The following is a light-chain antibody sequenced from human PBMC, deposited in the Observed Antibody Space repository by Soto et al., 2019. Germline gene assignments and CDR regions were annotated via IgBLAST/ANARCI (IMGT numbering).Light chain of an antibody. V-gene: IGKV3-15*01. CDR1: QFMSTN. J-gene: IGKJ4*01. CDR2: YAS. CDR3: QHYVNWPLT. Sequence: EIVMTQSPATLSVSPGERVTLSCRASQFMSTNLAWYQQRPGQTPRLLIYYASTRATGIPARFSGSGSGTEFSLTISSLQSEDFAVYYCQHYVNWPLTFGGGTRVENK.